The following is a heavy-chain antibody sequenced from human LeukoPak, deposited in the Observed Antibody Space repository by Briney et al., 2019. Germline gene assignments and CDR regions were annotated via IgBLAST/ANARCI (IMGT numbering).Heavy chain of an antibody. V-gene: IGHV3-11*04. CDR1: GFTFSDYY. J-gene: IGHJ4*02. CDR3: ARGLSGSPGSFDY. D-gene: IGHD1-26*01. Sequence: GGSLRLSCAASGFTFSDYYMSWIRQAPGKGLEWVSYISSGTSTIYYADSVKGRFTISRDNAKNSLYLQMNTLRAEDTAVYYCARGLSGSPGSFDYWGQGTLVTVSS. CDR2: ISSGTSTI.